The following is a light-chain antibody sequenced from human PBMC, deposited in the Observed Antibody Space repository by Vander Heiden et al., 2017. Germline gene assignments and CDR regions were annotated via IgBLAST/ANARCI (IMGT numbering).Light chain of an antibody. CDR2: AAS. CDR3: QQVYRYHRVT. J-gene: IGKJ2*01. V-gene: IGKV1-9*01. CDR1: QGISSY. Sequence: DIQLNQSPSFLSASVGDSVTITCRASQGISSYLAWYQQNPGKAPKLLIYAASTLQSGVPSRFSGSGSGTEFTLTISILQPEDFAAYYCQQVYRYHRVTFGQGTRLEMK.